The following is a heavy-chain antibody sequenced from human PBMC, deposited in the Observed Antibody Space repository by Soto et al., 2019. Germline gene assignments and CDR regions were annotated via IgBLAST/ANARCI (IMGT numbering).Heavy chain of an antibody. CDR3: ARAGGPGAYNWFDP. Sequence: SVKVSCKASGGTFSSYAISWVRQAPGQGLEWMGGIIPIFGTANYAQKFQGRVTITTDESTSTAYMELISLRSEDTAVYYCARAGGPGAYNWFDPWGQGTLVTVSS. CDR2: IIPIFGTA. V-gene: IGHV1-69*05. J-gene: IGHJ5*02. D-gene: IGHD1-26*01. CDR1: GGTFSSYA.